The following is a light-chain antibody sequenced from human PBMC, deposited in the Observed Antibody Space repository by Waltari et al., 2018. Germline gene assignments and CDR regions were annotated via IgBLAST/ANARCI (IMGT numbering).Light chain of an antibody. Sequence: QSALTQPASVSGSPGQSITISCTGTSSDVGGYNYVSWYRQHPGKAPKLMIYDVSNRPSGVSNRCSGAKAGNTASLTISGLQAEDEADYYCSSYTSSSTSLVFGGGTKLTVL. V-gene: IGLV2-14*01. CDR2: DVS. CDR1: SSDVGGYNY. CDR3: SSYTSSSTSLV. J-gene: IGLJ2*01.